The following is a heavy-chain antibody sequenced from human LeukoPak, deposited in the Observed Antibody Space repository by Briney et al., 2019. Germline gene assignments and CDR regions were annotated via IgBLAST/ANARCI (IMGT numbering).Heavy chain of an antibody. CDR3: ARGPPGVASMYYFDY. Sequence: PGGSLRLSCAASGFTFSSYAMSWVRQAPGKGLEWVSAISGSGGSTYYADSVKGRFTISRDNSKNTLYLQMGSLRAEDMAVYYCARGPPGVASMYYFDYWGQGTLVTVSS. J-gene: IGHJ4*02. V-gene: IGHV3-23*01. CDR1: GFTFSSYA. CDR2: ISGSGGST. D-gene: IGHD3-10*01.